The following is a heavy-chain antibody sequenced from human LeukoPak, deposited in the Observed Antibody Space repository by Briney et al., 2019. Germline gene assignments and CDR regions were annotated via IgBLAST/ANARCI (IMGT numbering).Heavy chain of an antibody. Sequence: GGSLRLSCAASGFTVSSNYMSWVRQAPGKGLEWVSIINSGGSTHYADSVKGRFTISRDNSKNTLYLQMNSLRAEDTAVYYCAGAEGAGGAYGMDVWGQGTTVTVSS. CDR3: AGAEGAGGAYGMDV. CDR1: GFTVSSNY. V-gene: IGHV3-66*01. J-gene: IGHJ6*02. CDR2: INSGGST. D-gene: IGHD2-8*02.